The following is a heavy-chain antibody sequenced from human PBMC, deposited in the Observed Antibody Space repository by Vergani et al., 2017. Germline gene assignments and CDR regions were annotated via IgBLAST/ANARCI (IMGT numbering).Heavy chain of an antibody. CDR1: GFTFNSYA. D-gene: IGHD2-15*01. CDR3: AKVCGRNSCPYGGGAFDV. Sequence: QLLESGGGLIQPGGSLRLSCAASGFTFNSYAMTWVRQAPGKGLEWVSGINNNGGSTYYADSVKGRFTISRDNSKNTLYLEMTDLRAEDTATYYCAKVCGRNSCPYGGGAFDVWGHGTMVTVSS. CDR2: INNNGGST. J-gene: IGHJ3*01. V-gene: IGHV3-23*01.